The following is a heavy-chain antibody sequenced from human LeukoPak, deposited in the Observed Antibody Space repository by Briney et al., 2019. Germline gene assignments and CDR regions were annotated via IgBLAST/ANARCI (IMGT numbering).Heavy chain of an antibody. Sequence: SGPTQVKPTQTLTLPCTFSGFSLSNSGVGVGWIRQPPGEALEWLAIIFWTDDKRYSPALKSRLTITKDTSKDQVVLTMTTLDPVDTATYYCAHTRGVPTPIPTHWGQGTLVTVSS. D-gene: IGHD2-2*02. CDR2: IFWTDDK. V-gene: IGHV2-5*01. CDR1: GFSLSNSGVG. J-gene: IGHJ4*02. CDR3: AHTRGVPTPIPTH.